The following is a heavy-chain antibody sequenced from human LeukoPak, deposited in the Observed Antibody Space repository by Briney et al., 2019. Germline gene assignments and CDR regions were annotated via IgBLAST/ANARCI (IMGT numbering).Heavy chain of an antibody. J-gene: IGHJ6*02. CDR3: ARVRTEYYDSWSGYGPYGMDV. V-gene: IGHV3-64*01. Sequence: PGGSLRLSCAASGFTFSSYAMHWVRQAPGKGLEYVSAISSNGGSTYYANSVKGRFTISRDNSKNTLYLQMGSLRAEDMAVYYCARVRTEYYDSWSGYGPYGMDVWGQGTTVTVSS. D-gene: IGHD3-3*01. CDR2: ISSNGGST. CDR1: GFTFSSYA.